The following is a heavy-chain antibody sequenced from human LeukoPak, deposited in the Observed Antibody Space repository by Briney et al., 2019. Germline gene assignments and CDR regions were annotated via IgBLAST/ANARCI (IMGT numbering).Heavy chain of an antibody. CDR3: ARDSDPFYNWNDGNYYYYMDI. CDR1: GFTFSSYS. CDR2: ISCSNNNM. J-gene: IGHJ6*03. V-gene: IGHV3-21*01. D-gene: IGHD1-20*01. Sequence: PGGSLRLSCAASGFTFSSYSMNWVRQAPGKGLEWASSISCSNNNMYYADSVKGRFTISRDNVKNSLYLQMNSLRAEDTAVYYCARDSDPFYNWNDGNYYYYMDIWGKGTTVTVSS.